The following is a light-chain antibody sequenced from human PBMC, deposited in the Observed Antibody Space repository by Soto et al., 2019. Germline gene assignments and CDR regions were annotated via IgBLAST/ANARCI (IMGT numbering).Light chain of an antibody. J-gene: IGKJ1*01. CDR3: QEYNGALHGT. CDR2: GAS. V-gene: IGKV1-27*01. Sequence: DIQMTQSPSSLSASVGDRVTITCRASQGISNYLAWYQQKPGKVPKLLIYGASTLQSGVPSRFSGSGSGTDFTLTISSLQHEEAATSYCQEYNGALHGTFGQGPKVEIK. CDR1: QGISNY.